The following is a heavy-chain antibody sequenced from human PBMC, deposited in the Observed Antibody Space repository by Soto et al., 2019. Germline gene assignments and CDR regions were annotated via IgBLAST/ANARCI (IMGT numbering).Heavy chain of an antibody. CDR3: GSSAPPYSGSSRGYPFIY. CDR1: GGSINSNNW. Sequence: QVQLQESGPGLVKPSGTLSLTCAVSGGSINSNNWWSWVRQPPGKGLEWIGEIYYTGSTNYNPSLKTRAHISVEKSKNQFSLNLRSVPAADTAVYYCGSSAPPYSGSSRGYPFIYWGQGALVTVSS. D-gene: IGHD1-26*01. V-gene: IGHV4-4*02. J-gene: IGHJ4*02. CDR2: IYYTGST.